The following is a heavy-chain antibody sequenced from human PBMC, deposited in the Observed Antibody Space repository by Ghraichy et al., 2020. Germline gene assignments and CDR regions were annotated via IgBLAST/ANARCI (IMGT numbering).Heavy chain of an antibody. Sequence: SCAVSGFTFTDYWLHWVRQAPGKGLVWVSRIYTDVSTATYADSVKGRFTISRDNAKNTLYLQMNSLRADDTAVYYCATSAVTYYGTALDYWGQGNLVTVSS. D-gene: IGHD4-17*01. J-gene: IGHJ4*02. V-gene: IGHV3-74*01. CDR1: GFTFTDYW. CDR3: ATSAVTYYGTALDY. CDR2: IYTDVSTA.